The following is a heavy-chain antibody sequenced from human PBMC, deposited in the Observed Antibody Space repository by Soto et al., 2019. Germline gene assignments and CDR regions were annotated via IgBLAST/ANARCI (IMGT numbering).Heavy chain of an antibody. D-gene: IGHD3-3*01. CDR1: GLPFSSHA. J-gene: IGHJ4*02. CDR3: AKQRNTIFGVAPFDY. CDR2: ISGSGGST. Sequence: HPGGPLRLSCAASGLPFSSHAMSWVRQAPRKGLERVSAISGSGGSTYYADSVKGRFTISRDNSKNTLYLQMNSLRAEDTAVYYCAKQRNTIFGVAPFDYWGQGTLVTVSS. V-gene: IGHV3-23*01.